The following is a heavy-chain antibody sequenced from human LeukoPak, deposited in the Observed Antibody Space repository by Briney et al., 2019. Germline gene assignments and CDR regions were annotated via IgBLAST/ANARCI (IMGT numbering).Heavy chain of an antibody. J-gene: IGHJ4*02. Sequence: SETLSLTCAVYDGSFSGYYWSWIRQPPGKGLEWIGEINHSGSTSYNPSLKSRVTISVDTSKNQFSLKLSSVTAADTAVYYCARAAWIQLWSFDYWGQGTLVTVSS. CDR1: DGSFSGYY. CDR3: ARAAWIQLWSFDY. D-gene: IGHD5-18*01. CDR2: INHSGST. V-gene: IGHV4-34*01.